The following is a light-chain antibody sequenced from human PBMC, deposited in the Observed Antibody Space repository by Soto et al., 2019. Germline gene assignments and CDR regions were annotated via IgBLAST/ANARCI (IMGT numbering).Light chain of an antibody. V-gene: IGLV4-69*01. CDR2: LNSDGSH. CDR3: QTWSTDIRV. J-gene: IGLJ3*02. CDR1: SGHSSYA. Sequence: QLVLTQSPSASASLGASVKLTCTLSSGHSSYAIAWHQQQPEKGPRYLMKLNSDGSHSKGDGIPARFSGSSSGAERYLTISSLQSEDEADYYCQTWSTDIRVFGGGTKLTVL.